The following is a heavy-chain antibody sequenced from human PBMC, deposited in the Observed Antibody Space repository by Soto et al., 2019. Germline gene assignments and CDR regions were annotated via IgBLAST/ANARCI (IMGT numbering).Heavy chain of an antibody. D-gene: IGHD3-10*01. CDR2: ISGSGGST. J-gene: IGHJ4*02. CDR3: AKDFESVLWFGELLYDY. CDR1: GFTFSSYA. Sequence: GGSLRLSCAASGFTFSSYAMSWVRQAPGKGLEWVSAISGSGGSTYYADSVKGRFTISRDNSKNTLYLQMNSLRAEDTAVYYCAKDFESVLWFGELLYDYWGQGTLVTVSS. V-gene: IGHV3-23*01.